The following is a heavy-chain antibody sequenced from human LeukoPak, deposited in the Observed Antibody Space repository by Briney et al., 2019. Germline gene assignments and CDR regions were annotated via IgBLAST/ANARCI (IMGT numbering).Heavy chain of an antibody. D-gene: IGHD3-22*01. CDR1: GGSFSGYY. J-gene: IGHJ4*02. Sequence: SETLSLTCAVYGGSFSGYYWSWIRQPPGKGLEWIGEINHSGSTNYNPSLKSRVTISVDTSKNQFSLKLSSVTAADTAVYYCARGRRVGITMVVVVSHFDYWGQGTLVTVSS. CDR3: ARGRRVGITMVVVVSHFDY. V-gene: IGHV4-34*01. CDR2: INHSGST.